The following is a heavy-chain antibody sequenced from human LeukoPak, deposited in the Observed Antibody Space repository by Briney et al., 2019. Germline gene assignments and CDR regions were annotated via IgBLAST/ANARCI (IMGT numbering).Heavy chain of an antibody. Sequence: PGGSLRLSCEASGFTFSSYGIHWVRQAPGKGLEWVAFIRYDGTSKYYADSVKGRFTISRDNPKNTLYLQMNSLRAEDTAVYYCASKGAKYCSSTGCYSDYWGQGTLVTVPS. CDR1: GFTFSSYG. J-gene: IGHJ4*02. D-gene: IGHD2-2*01. V-gene: IGHV3-30*02. CDR2: IRYDGTSK. CDR3: ASKGAKYCSSTGCYSDY.